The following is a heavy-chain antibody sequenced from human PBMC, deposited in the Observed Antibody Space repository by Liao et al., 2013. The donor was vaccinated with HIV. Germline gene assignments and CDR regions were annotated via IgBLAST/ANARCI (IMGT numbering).Heavy chain of an antibody. V-gene: IGHV4-34*01. J-gene: IGHJ5*01. D-gene: IGHD3-16*01. CDR3: ARAPSLWVSERGSSRGAWYDF. CDR2: IDHSGTT. Sequence: QVQLQQWGAGLLKPSQTLALTCAVYGGSFSGYHWNWIRQPPGKGLEWIGEIDHSGTTKYNPSLKSRVAISVDTSKNQFSLKLTSVTVADTAVYYCARAPSLWVSERGSSRGAWYDFWGRG. CDR1: GGSFSGYH.